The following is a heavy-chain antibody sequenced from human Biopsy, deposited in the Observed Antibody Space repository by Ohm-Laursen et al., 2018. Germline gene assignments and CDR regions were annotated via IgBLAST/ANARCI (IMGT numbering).Heavy chain of an antibody. Sequence: TLSLTCAVSGGSISSFYWTWIRQPPGQGPEWIGDISDSGSTNYKPSLKSRVTMSVDSSKKQFSLKLKSVTAADTAIYYCARAPPLIRGVVESWFDPWGQGILVTVSS. CDR3: ARAPPLIRGVVESWFDP. D-gene: IGHD3-10*01. V-gene: IGHV4-59*12. CDR2: ISDSGST. J-gene: IGHJ5*02. CDR1: GGSISSFY.